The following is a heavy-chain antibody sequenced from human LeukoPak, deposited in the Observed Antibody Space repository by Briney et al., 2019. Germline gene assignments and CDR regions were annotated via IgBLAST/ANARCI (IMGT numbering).Heavy chain of an antibody. Sequence: GASVKVSCKASGGTFSNYAISWVRQAPGQGLEWMGGIIPISTTTNYAQKFQGRVTITADKSMNAAYMELSSLRSEDTAVYYCAQDVLDYYDRSKYVTWGQGTRVTVSS. V-gene: IGHV1-69*06. D-gene: IGHD3-22*01. CDR3: AQDVLDYYDRSKYVT. J-gene: IGHJ5*02. CDR2: IIPISTTT. CDR1: GGTFSNYA.